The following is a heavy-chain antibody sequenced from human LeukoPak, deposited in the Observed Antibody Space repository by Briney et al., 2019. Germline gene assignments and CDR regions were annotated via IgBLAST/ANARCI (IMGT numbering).Heavy chain of an antibody. V-gene: IGHV3-23*01. J-gene: IGHJ4*02. CDR3: ARAFSGSYYFDY. CDR2: ISGSGGST. CDR1: GFTFSIYA. Sequence: SGGSLRLSCTASGFTFSIYAMSWVRQAPGKGLEWVSGISGSGGSTNHADSVKGRFIISRDNSKNTLYLQMNSLRDEDTAVYYCARAFSGSYYFDYWGQGTLVTVSS. D-gene: IGHD1-26*01.